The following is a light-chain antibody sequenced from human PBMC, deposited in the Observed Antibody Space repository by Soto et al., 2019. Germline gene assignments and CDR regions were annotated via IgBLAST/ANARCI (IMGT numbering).Light chain of an antibody. J-gene: IGKJ5*01. CDR1: QSISSNS. V-gene: IGKV3-20*01. Sequence: EMVLTQSPGTLSLSPGERATLSCRASQSISSNSLAWYQQKPGQAPRLFIYGASSRATGIPDRFSDSGSGTHFTLTISRLEPEDFALYYCQQYGSSPRITFGQGTRLEIK. CDR3: QQYGSSPRIT. CDR2: GAS.